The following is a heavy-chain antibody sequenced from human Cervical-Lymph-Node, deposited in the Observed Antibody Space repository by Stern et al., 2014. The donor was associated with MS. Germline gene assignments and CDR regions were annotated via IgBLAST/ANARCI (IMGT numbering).Heavy chain of an antibody. V-gene: IGHV5-51*03. J-gene: IGHJ3*01. CDR3: ARVRCSDGGCYSLDAFDV. Sequence: EVQLVESGAEVKRPGESLKISCKGSGYTFARYWIAWVRQMPGKGLDWMGVVYPDDSDSRYSPSLQGQVTISADKSISTVYLQWSSLKASDTAMYYCARVRCSDGGCYSLDAFDVWGQGTVVTVSS. CDR2: VYPDDSDS. D-gene: IGHD2-15*01. CDR1: GYTFARYW.